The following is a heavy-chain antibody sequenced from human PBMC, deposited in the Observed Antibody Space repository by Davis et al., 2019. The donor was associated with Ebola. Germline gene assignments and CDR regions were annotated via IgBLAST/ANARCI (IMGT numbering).Heavy chain of an antibody. CDR1: GFTFRTYN. J-gene: IGHJ5*01. D-gene: IGHD6-6*01. Sequence: GGSLRLSCAASGFTFRTYNMNWVRQAPGKGLEWVSSISAGSSFRYYADSVKGRFTISRDNAENSLSLQMSSLRAEDTAVYYCARTGARLDNNWFDSWGQGSLVTVSS. V-gene: IGHV3-21*01. CDR3: ARTGARLDNNWFDS. CDR2: ISAGSSFR.